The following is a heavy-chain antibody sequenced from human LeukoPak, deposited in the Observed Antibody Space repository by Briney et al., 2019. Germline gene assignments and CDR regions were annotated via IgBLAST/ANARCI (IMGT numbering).Heavy chain of an antibody. V-gene: IGHV3-11*01. D-gene: IGHD4-17*01. J-gene: IGHJ4*02. CDR2: ISSRGSTI. Sequence: GGSLRLSCAASGFRFSDYYMSWVRQAPGKGLEWISYISSRGSTIDYADSVKGRFTISRDDAKNSLFLQMNSLRAEDTAVYYCARDQNYGDYEPFDYWGKGTLVTVSS. CDR3: ARDQNYGDYEPFDY. CDR1: GFRFSDYY.